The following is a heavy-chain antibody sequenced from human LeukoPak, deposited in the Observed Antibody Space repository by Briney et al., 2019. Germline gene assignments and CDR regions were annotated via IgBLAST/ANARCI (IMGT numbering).Heavy chain of an antibody. CDR2: INPNSGGT. D-gene: IGHD3-22*01. CDR1: GYTFTGYY. V-gene: IGHV1-2*02. Sequence: ASVKVSCKASGYTFTGYYMHWVRQAPGQGLEWMGWINPNSGGTNYAQKFQGRVTMTRDTSISTAYMELSRLRSDDTAVYYCARVYYDSSGYYVYYFDYWGQGTLVTVSS. J-gene: IGHJ4*02. CDR3: ARVYYDSSGYYVYYFDY.